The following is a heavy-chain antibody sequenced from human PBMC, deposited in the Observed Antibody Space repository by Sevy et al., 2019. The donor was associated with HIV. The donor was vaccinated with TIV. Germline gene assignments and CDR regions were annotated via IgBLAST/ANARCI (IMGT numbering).Heavy chain of an antibody. CDR1: GFTFSDYY. CDR2: ISSDGGNK. CDR3: AREDIGGRHFDH. J-gene: IGHJ4*02. D-gene: IGHD6-6*01. Sequence: GGSLRLSCAASGFTFSDYYINWIRQAPGKGLEWVSYISSDGGNKYYANSVKVRFTISRDNAKNSVFLQMNSLRAEDSDVYYCAREDIGGRHFDHWGQGTLVTVSS. V-gene: IGHV3-11*01.